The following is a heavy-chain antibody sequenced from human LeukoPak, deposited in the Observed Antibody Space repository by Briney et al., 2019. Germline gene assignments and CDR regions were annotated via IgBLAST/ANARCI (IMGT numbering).Heavy chain of an antibody. CDR3: ATRISWGSYPEFDY. D-gene: IGHD1-26*01. V-gene: IGHV1-24*01. Sequence: ASVKVSCKVSGYTLTELSMHWVRQAPGKGLEWMGGFDPEDGETIYAQKFQGRVTMTEDTSTDTAYMELSSLRSEDTAVYYCATRISWGSYPEFDYWGQGTLVTVSS. CDR2: FDPEDGET. CDR1: GYTLTELS. J-gene: IGHJ4*02.